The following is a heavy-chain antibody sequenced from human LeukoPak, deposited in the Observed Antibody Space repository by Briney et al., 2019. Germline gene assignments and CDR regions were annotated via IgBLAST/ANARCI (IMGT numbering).Heavy chain of an antibody. D-gene: IGHD3-10*01. CDR2: INPSGGST. V-gene: IGHV1-46*01. Sequence: ASVKVSCKASGYTFTSYYMHWVRQAPGQGLEWMGIINPSGGSTSYAQKFQGRVTMTRDMSTSTVYMELSSLRSEDTAVYYCASHMVRGDPHSPHFDYWGQGTLVTVSS. CDR1: GYTFTSYY. CDR3: ASHMVRGDPHSPHFDY. J-gene: IGHJ4*02.